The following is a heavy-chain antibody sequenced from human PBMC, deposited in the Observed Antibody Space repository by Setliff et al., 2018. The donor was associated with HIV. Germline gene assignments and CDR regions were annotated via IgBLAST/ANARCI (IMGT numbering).Heavy chain of an antibody. Sequence: PSETLSLTCAVSGYPISSGYYWGWIRQPPGKGLEWIGSIYHSGSTYNNPSLKSRVTISVDTSKNQFSLKLTSVTAADTAVYYCARTLRAAAMGYFDYWGQGTLVTVSS. J-gene: IGHJ4*02. CDR3: ARTLRAAAMGYFDY. V-gene: IGHV4-38-2*01. CDR1: GYPISSGYY. D-gene: IGHD5-18*01. CDR2: IYHSGST.